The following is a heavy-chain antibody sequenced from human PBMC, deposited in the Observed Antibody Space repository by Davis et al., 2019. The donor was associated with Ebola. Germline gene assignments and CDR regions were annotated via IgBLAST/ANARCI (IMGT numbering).Heavy chain of an antibody. CDR1: GYTFTSYA. Sequence: AASVKVSCKASGYTFTSYAMHWVRQAPGQRLEWMGWINAGNGNTKYSQKFQGRVTITRDTSASTAYMELSSLRSEDTAVYYCARDDLVATGTIFYYYYGMDVWGKGTTVTVSS. D-gene: IGHD1-7*01. V-gene: IGHV1-3*01. CDR3: ARDDLVATGTIFYYYYGMDV. J-gene: IGHJ6*04. CDR2: INAGNGNT.